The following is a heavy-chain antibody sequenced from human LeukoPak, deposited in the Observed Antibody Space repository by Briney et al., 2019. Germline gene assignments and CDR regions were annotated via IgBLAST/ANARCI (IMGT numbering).Heavy chain of an antibody. V-gene: IGHV3-21*01. J-gene: IGHJ6*02. CDR1: GLTFSGYI. CDR3: ARGIAAAGHGMDV. Sequence: GGSLRLSCAASGLTFSGYIMNWVRQAPGKGLEWVSSISTSGTYMDYADSVKGRFIISRDNSKNSLFLQMNSLRAEDTAVYSCARGIAAAGHGMDVWGQGTTVTVSS. CDR2: ISTSGTYM. D-gene: IGHD6-13*01.